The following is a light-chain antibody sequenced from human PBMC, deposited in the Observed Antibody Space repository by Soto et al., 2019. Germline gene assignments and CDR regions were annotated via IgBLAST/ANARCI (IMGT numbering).Light chain of an antibody. CDR1: QSISFW. V-gene: IGKV1-5*01. J-gene: IGKJ2*03. Sequence: DIQMTQSPSTLSASVGDRVTITCRSSQSISFWLAWYQQKPGKAPKLLIYDASTLYSGVPSRFSGSRSGTEFTLTISSLQPDDFASYYCQQYNSFAPYSFGQGTKVEFK. CDR2: DAS. CDR3: QQYNSFAPYS.